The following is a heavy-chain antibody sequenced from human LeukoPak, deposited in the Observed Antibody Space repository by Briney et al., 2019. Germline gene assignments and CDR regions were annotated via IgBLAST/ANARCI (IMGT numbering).Heavy chain of an antibody. CDR2: INRSGST. CDR3: AEADSSQIPDY. V-gene: IGHV4-34*01. Sequence: PSETLSLTCTVYGGSFSGYYWSWVRQPPGKGLEWIGEINRSGSTSYNPSLKSRVSIPLDTSKNQFSLRLSSVTAADTAVYYCAEADSSQIPDYWGQGALVTVSS. J-gene: IGHJ4*02. D-gene: IGHD2-15*01. CDR1: GGSFSGYY.